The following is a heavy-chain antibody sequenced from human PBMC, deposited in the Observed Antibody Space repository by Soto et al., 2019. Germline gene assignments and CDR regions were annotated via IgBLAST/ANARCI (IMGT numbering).Heavy chain of an antibody. CDR1: GFSFSSSV. CDR2: ISGSGGST. CDR3: AKDHSYGFPYYFDY. J-gene: IGHJ4*02. Sequence: LRLSCAASGFSFSSSVMNWVRQAPGKGLEWVSGISGSGGSTYYADSVKGRFTISRDNSKNTLYLQMNSLRAEDTAVYYCAKDHSYGFPYYFDYWGQGTLVTVSS. V-gene: IGHV3-23*01. D-gene: IGHD5-18*01.